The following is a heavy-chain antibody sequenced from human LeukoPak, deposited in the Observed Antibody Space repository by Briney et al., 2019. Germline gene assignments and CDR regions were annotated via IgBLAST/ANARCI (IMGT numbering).Heavy chain of an antibody. CDR3: ARRFCSGGSCSLDY. J-gene: IGHJ4*02. CDR1: GYTFTGYY. CDR2: INPNSGGT. Sequence: ASVKVPCKASGYTFTGYYMHWVRQAPGQGLEWMGRINPNSGGTNYAQKFQGRVTMTRDTSISTAYMELSRLRSDDTAVYYCARRFCSGGSCSLDYWGQGTLVTVSS. D-gene: IGHD2-15*01. V-gene: IGHV1-2*06.